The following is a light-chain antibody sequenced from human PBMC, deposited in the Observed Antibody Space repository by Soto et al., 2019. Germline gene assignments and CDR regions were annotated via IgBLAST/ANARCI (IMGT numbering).Light chain of an antibody. CDR1: SSNIRAGYD. CDR3: QSYDSSLSASV. Sequence: QSVLTQPLSVSGAPGQRITISCSGSSSNIRAGYDVHWYQQLPGTAPKLLIYANTNRPSGVPGRFSGSKSGASASLAITGLQAEDEADYYCQSYDSSLSASVFGGGTKLTVL. J-gene: IGLJ2*01. CDR2: ANT. V-gene: IGLV1-40*01.